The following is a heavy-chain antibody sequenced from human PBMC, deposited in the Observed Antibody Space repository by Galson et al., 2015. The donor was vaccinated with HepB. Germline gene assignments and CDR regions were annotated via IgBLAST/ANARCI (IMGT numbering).Heavy chain of an antibody. V-gene: IGHV3-30*18. D-gene: IGHD3-22*01. CDR1: GFTFSSYG. Sequence: SLRLSCAASGFTFSSYGMHWVRQAPGKGLEWVAVISYDGSNKYYADSVKGRFTISRDNSKNTLYLQMNSLRAEDTAVYYCAKERVDKDYYDSSGPIDYWGQGTLVTVSS. CDR3: AKERVDKDYYDSSGPIDY. J-gene: IGHJ4*02. CDR2: ISYDGSNK.